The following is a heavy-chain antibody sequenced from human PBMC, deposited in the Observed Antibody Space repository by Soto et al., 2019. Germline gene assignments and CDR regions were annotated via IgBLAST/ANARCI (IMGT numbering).Heavy chain of an antibody. J-gene: IGHJ4*02. D-gene: IGHD2-15*01. CDR3: ATDTAYCSGGSCYVDY. CDR1: GGSISSGDYY. CDR2: IYYSGST. Sequence: SETLSLTCTVSGGSISSGDYYWSWIRQPPGKGLEWIGYIYYSGSTYYNPSLKSRVTISVDTSKNQFSLKLSSVTAADTAVYYCATDTAYCSGGSCYVDYWGQGTLVTVYS. V-gene: IGHV4-30-4*01.